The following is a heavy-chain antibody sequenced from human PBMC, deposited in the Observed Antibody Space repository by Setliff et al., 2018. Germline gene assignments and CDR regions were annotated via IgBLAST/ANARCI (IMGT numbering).Heavy chain of an antibody. J-gene: IGHJ4*02. Sequence: PSETLSLTCTVSGYSISSGYIWGWIRQPPGKGLEWVGNIGHTGSINYNPSLKSRLTISLDTSKNQVSLKLNSVTATDTAVYYCARDLGHGGDSDYWGQGILVTVSS. CDR3: ARDLGHGGDSDY. V-gene: IGHV4-38-2*02. CDR1: GYSISSGYI. CDR2: IGHTGSI. D-gene: IGHD2-21*02.